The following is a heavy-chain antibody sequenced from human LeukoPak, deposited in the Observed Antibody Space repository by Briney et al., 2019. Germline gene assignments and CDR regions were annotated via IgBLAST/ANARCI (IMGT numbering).Heavy chain of an antibody. CDR1: GGSISSGSYY. CDR2: IFTSGST. V-gene: IGHV4-61*02. Sequence: TTSETLSLTCTGSGGSISSGSYYWSWIRQPPGKGLEWIGRIFTSGSTNYNPSLKSRVTISVDTSKNQFSLKLSSVTAADTAVYYCASILGYCSSTSCYRSGAFDIWGQGTMVTVSS. CDR3: ASILGYCSSTSCYRSGAFDI. J-gene: IGHJ3*02. D-gene: IGHD2-2*02.